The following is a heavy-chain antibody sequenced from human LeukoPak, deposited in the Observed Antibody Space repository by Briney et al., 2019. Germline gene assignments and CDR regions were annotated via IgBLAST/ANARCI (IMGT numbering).Heavy chain of an antibody. J-gene: IGHJ4*02. D-gene: IGHD3-22*01. CDR1: GGSLSGYY. CDR3: ARLRRYYYDSSGPPDY. Sequence: SETLSLTCGVYGGSLSGYYWSWIRQPPGKGLDWIGDINHSGRTNNNPSLKSRVTISVDTSKNQFSLKLSSVTAADTAVYYCARLRRYYYDSSGPPDYWGQGTLVTVSS. V-gene: IGHV4-34*01. CDR2: INHSGRT.